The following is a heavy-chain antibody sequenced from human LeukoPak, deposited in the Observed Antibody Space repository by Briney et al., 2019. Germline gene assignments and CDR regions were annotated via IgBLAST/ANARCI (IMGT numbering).Heavy chain of an antibody. CDR2: IIPVFGTA. V-gene: IGHV1-69*06. J-gene: IGHJ6*04. D-gene: IGHD5-18*01. CDR1: GGTFSSYA. Sequence: GSSVKVSCKASGGTFSSYAISWVRQAPGQGLEWMGGIIPVFGTANYAQKFQGRVTITADKSTSTAYMELSSLRSEDTAVYYCARDWGSHGLGRMDVWGKGTTVTVSS. CDR3: ARDWGSHGLGRMDV.